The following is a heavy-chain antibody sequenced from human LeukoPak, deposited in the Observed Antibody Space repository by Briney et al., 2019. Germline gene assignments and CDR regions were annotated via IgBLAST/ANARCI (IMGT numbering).Heavy chain of an antibody. D-gene: IGHD3-3*01. CDR2: INTNTGNP. V-gene: IGHV7-4-1*02. J-gene: IGHJ5*02. CDR3: ARGLSELTIFGVVISLSQENWFDP. Sequence: GASVKVSCKASGYTFTSYGISWVRQAPGQGLEWMGWINTNTGNPTYAQGFTGRFVFSLDTSVSTAYLQISSLKAEDTAVYYCARGLSELTIFGVVISLSQENWFDPWGQGTLVTVSS. CDR1: GYTFTSYG.